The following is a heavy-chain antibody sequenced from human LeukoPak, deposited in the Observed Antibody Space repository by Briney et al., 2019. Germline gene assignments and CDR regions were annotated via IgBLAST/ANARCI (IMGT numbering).Heavy chain of an antibody. CDR3: ARVRIAVRYYYYMDV. J-gene: IGHJ6*03. Sequence: RPSQTLSLTCTVSGGSISSGSYYWSWIRQPAGKGLEWIGRIYSSGSTNYNPSLKSRVTISLDTSKNQFSLKLSSVTAADTAVYYCARVRIAVRYYYYMDVWGKGTTVTISS. CDR1: GGSISSGSYY. V-gene: IGHV4-61*02. D-gene: IGHD6-19*01. CDR2: IYSSGST.